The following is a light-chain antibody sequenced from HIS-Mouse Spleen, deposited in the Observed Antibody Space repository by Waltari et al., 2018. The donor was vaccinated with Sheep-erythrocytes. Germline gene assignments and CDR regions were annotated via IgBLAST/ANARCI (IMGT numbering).Light chain of an antibody. Sequence: QLVLTQSPSASASLGASVKLTCPLSSGHSRYAISCHQQQPAKGPRYLMKLNSDGSHSKGDGIPDRFSGSSSGAERYLTISSLQSEDEADYYCQTWGTGIRVFGTGTKVTVL. J-gene: IGLJ1*01. V-gene: IGLV4-69*01. CDR1: SGHSRYA. CDR2: LNSDGSH. CDR3: QTWGTGIRV.